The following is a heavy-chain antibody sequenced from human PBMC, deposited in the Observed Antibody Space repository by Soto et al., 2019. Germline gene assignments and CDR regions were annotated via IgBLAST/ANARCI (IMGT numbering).Heavy chain of an antibody. D-gene: IGHD5-12*01. J-gene: IGHJ4*02. CDR1: GFTFSSYA. CDR2: ISGSGGST. CDR3: AKVYRDRYNRWIDF. V-gene: IGHV3-23*01. Sequence: EVQLLESGGGVVQPGGSLRLSCAASGFTFSSYAMSWVRQAPGKGLECVSAISGSGGSTYYADSVKGRFTISRDNSENTLYLQMNGLRAEETAVFYCAKVYRDRYNRWIDFWGQGSLVTVSS.